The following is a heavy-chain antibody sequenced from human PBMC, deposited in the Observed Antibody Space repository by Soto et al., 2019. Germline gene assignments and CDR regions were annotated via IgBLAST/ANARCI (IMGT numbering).Heavy chain of an antibody. CDR3: ARDNWNYGYDAFDI. Sequence: QVQLVQSGAEVKKPGSSVKVSCKASGGTFSSYAISWVRQAPGQGLEWMGGIIPIFGTANYAQKFQGRVTITADESTSAAYMELSILSSEATAVYCSARDNWNYGYDAFDIWGQGTMVTVSS. V-gene: IGHV1-69*01. D-gene: IGHD1-7*01. CDR2: IIPIFGTA. J-gene: IGHJ3*02. CDR1: GGTFSSYA.